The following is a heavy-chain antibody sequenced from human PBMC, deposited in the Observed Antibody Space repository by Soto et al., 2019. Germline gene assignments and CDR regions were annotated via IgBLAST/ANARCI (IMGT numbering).Heavy chain of an antibody. CDR3: ACVKLRFLEWLLSDAFDI. CDR1: GYTFTSYG. Sequence: ASVKVSCKASGYTFTSYGISWVRQAPGQGLEWMGWISAYNGNTNYAQKLRGRVTMTTDTSTRTAYMELRSLRSDEAAEYYCACVKLRFLEWLLSDAFDIWGQGTMVTVSS. CDR2: ISAYNGNT. D-gene: IGHD3-3*01. V-gene: IGHV1-18*01. J-gene: IGHJ3*02.